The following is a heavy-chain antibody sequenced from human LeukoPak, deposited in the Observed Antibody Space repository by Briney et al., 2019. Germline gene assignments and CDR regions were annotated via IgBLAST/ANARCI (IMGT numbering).Heavy chain of an antibody. V-gene: IGHV3-7*01. D-gene: IGHD6-13*01. J-gene: IGHJ3*02. Sequence: GGSLRLSCAATGFTFSTYWMNWVRQAPGRGLEWVADIKQDESEAYYVDSVKGRFTISRDNAGNSLYLQMNSLTAEDTAVYFCARPRPEEGHSNSRYRAFDIWGQGTMVTVSS. CDR1: GFTFSTYW. CDR2: IKQDESEA. CDR3: ARPRPEEGHSNSRYRAFDI.